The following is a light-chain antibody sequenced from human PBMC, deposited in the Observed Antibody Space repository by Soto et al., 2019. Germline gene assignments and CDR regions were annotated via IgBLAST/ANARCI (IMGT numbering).Light chain of an antibody. Sequence: QSALTQPASVSASPGQSITISCTGTRSDVGGYNYVSWYQQHPGKAPKLMIYDVSSRPSGVSDRFSGSKSGNTASLTISGLKVKDEAVYYGSSYTSSSTPVFGTGTKVTVL. V-gene: IGLV2-14*01. J-gene: IGLJ1*01. CDR3: SSYTSSSTPV. CDR1: RSDVGGYNY. CDR2: DVS.